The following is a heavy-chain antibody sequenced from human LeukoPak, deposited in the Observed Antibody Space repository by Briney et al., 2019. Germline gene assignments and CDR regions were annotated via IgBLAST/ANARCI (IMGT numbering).Heavy chain of an antibody. Sequence: GGSLRLSCAASGFTFSSDWMHWVRQAPGKGLVWVSRINRDVRSTTYADSVKGRFTISRDNAKNTLYLQMNSLRAEDTAVYYCARHPYDILTGPSFDYWGQGTLVTVSS. J-gene: IGHJ4*02. CDR1: GFTFSSDW. CDR2: INRDVRST. D-gene: IGHD3-9*01. V-gene: IGHV3-74*01. CDR3: ARHPYDILTGPSFDY.